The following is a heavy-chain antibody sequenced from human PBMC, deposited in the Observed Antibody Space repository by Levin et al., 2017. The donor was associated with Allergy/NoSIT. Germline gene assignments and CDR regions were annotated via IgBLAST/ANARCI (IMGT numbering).Heavy chain of an antibody. J-gene: IGHJ4*02. D-gene: IGHD3-22*01. CDR1: GGSTRLGGYY. CDR3: VRGQNGYVSPFDF. CDR2: IYYSGET. V-gene: IGHV4-31*03. Sequence: RTSETLSLTCSVSGGSTRLGGYYWGWIRQHPVKGLEWLGYIYYSGETFYNPSVESRLVISHDTSENQFSLTLSSLTAADTAMYYCVRGQNGYVSPFDFWDPGTLVTVSS.